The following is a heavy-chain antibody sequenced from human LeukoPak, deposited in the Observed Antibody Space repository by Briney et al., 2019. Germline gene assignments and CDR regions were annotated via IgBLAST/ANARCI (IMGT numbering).Heavy chain of an antibody. D-gene: IGHD3-10*01. CDR3: ARGVLWFGELLSAYFDY. CDR2: IGTAGDT. Sequence: GGSLRLSCAASGFTFSSYDMHWVRQATGKGLEWVSAIGTAGDTYYPGSVKGRFTISRENAKNSLYLQMNSLRAGDTAVYYCARGVLWFGELLSAYFDYWGQGTLVTVSS. V-gene: IGHV3-13*01. CDR1: GFTFSSYD. J-gene: IGHJ4*02.